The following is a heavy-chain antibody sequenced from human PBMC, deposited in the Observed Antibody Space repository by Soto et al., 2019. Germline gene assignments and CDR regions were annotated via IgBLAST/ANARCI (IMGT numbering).Heavy chain of an antibody. Sequence: SLRLSCAASGFTFSSYAMSWVRRAPGKGLEWVSAISGSARSTKYADSVKGRFTISRDNSKNTLFLQMSSLRAEDTAVYYCAKDVHYDIVTGIEYFHHWAQGTLVTVS. CDR2: ISGSARST. V-gene: IGHV3-23*01. D-gene: IGHD3-9*01. CDR3: AKDVHYDIVTGIEYFHH. J-gene: IGHJ1*01. CDR1: GFTFSSYA.